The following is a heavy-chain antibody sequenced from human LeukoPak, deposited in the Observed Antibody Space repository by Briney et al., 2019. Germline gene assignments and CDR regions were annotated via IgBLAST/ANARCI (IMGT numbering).Heavy chain of an antibody. CDR1: GFTFSSYA. Sequence: GGSLRLSCAASGFTFSSYAMSWVRQAPGKGLEWVSAISGSGGSTYYADSVKGRFTISRDNSKNTLYLQMNSLRAEATAVYYWAKHNSGGWSPIDYGGQGTLVTVSS. CDR3: AKHNSGGWSPIDY. V-gene: IGHV3-23*01. D-gene: IGHD6-19*01. CDR2: ISGSGGST. J-gene: IGHJ4*02.